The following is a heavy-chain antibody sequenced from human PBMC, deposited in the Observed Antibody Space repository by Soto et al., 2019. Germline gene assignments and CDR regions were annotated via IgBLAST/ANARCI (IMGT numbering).Heavy chain of an antibody. D-gene: IGHD1-26*01. J-gene: IGHJ4*02. V-gene: IGHV3-72*01. Sequence: EVQLVESGGGLVQPGGSLRLSCTVSGFTFSDHYMDWVRQAPGRGLEWVGRSRNKANSYTTEYAASVEGRSTISRDDSKNSLCLQMSSLKTEDTAVYFCARQSPHSGTYFFDYWGRGTLVTVSS. CDR3: ARQSPHSGTYFFDY. CDR2: SRNKANSYTT. CDR1: GFTFSDHY.